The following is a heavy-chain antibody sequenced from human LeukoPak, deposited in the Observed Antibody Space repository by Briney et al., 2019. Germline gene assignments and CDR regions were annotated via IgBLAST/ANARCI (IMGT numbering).Heavy chain of an antibody. Sequence: GESLKISCKGSGYSFTSYWIGWVRQMPGKGLEWMGIIYPGDSDTRYSPSLQGQVTISADKSISTAYLQWSSLKASDTAMYYCARHRGKYSGYGDAFDIWGQGTMVTVSS. CDR1: GYSFTSYW. CDR3: ARHRGKYSGYGDAFDI. D-gene: IGHD5-12*01. V-gene: IGHV5-51*01. J-gene: IGHJ3*02. CDR2: IYPGDSDT.